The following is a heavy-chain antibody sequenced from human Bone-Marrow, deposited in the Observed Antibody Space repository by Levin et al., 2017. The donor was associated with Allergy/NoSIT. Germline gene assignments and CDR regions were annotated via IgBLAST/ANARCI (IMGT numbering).Heavy chain of an antibody. CDR2: INSSSGTI. CDR1: GFTFSSYS. CDR3: VRGLPDY. Sequence: LSLTCATSGFTFSSYSMNWVRQAPGKGLEWVSYINSSSGTIYYADSVKGRFTISSDNAKKSLYLQMSSLRVEDTAVYYCVRGLPDYWGQGTLVTVSS. J-gene: IGHJ4*02. V-gene: IGHV3-48*01.